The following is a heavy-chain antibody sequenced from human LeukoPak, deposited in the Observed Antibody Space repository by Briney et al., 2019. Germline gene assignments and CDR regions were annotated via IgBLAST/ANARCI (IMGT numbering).Heavy chain of an antibody. D-gene: IGHD2-2*01. CDR3: ARLFRGDDCSSTSCYGGLFDY. CDR2: IIPILGIA. J-gene: IGHJ4*02. V-gene: IGHV1-69*04. Sequence: SVKVSCKASGGTFSSYAISWVRQAPGQGLEWMGRIIPILGIANYAQKFQGRVTITADKSTSTAYMELSSLRSEDTAVYYCARLFRGDDCSSTSCYGGLFDYWGQGTLVTVSS. CDR1: GGTFSSYA.